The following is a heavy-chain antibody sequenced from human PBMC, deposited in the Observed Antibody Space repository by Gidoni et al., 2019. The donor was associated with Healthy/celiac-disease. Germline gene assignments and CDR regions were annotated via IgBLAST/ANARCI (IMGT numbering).Heavy chain of an antibody. J-gene: IGHJ4*02. CDR3: AKGSYYEDY. CDR1: GFTFSSYA. V-gene: IGHV3-23*01. D-gene: IGHD1-26*01. Sequence: EVQLLDSWGGLVQTGGALRLCCAASGFTFSSYARSWFRQAPGKGLEWVSAISGSGGSTYYADSVKGRFTISRDNSKNTLYLQMNSLRAEDTAVYYCAKGSYYEDYWGQGTLVTVSS. CDR2: ISGSGGST.